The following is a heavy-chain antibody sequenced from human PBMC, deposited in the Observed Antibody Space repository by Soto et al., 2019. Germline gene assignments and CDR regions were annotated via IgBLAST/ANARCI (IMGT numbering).Heavy chain of an antibody. V-gene: IGHV4-39*02. Sequence: SETLSLTCTVSGDSVDSVDYYWGWIRQPPGKGLEWIASIHYSGSTYYSPSLKSRATISGDTSKSQFSLTLSSVTAADTAIYYCAKDRHPDGIWSSDFWGQGALVTLSS. CDR1: GDSVDSVDYY. CDR2: IHYSGST. J-gene: IGHJ4*02. D-gene: IGHD1-20*01. CDR3: AKDRHPDGIWSSDF.